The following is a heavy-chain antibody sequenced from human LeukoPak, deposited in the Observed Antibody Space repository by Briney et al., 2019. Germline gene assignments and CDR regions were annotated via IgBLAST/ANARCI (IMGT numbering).Heavy chain of an antibody. CDR3: ASYQPGFRGDAFDI. D-gene: IGHD2-2*01. CDR1: GVSISSYY. V-gene: IGHV4-59*01. J-gene: IGHJ3*02. Sequence: PSETLSLTCTVSGVSISSYYWSWIRQPPGKGLEWIGYIYYSGSTNYNPSLKSRVTISVDTSKNQFSLKLSSVTAADTAVYYCASYQPGFRGDAFDIWGQGTMVTVSS. CDR2: IYYSGST.